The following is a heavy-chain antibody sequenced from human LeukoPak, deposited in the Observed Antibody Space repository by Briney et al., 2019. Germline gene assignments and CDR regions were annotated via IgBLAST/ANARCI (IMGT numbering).Heavy chain of an antibody. J-gene: IGHJ4*02. Sequence: ASVKVSCKASGYTFTSYGISWVRQAPGQGLEWMGWISAYTGNTNYAQKFQGRVTITADESTSTAYMELSSLRSEDTAVYYCARAFPTIAAAGRDHFDYWGQGTLVTVSS. CDR2: ISAYTGNT. D-gene: IGHD6-13*01. CDR1: GYTFTSYG. CDR3: ARAFPTIAAAGRDHFDY. V-gene: IGHV1-18*01.